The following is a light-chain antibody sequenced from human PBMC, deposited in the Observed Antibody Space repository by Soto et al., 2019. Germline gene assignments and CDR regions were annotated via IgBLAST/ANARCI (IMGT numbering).Light chain of an antibody. CDR3: QQRSSWPPYP. V-gene: IGKV3-11*01. CDR2: DAS. Sequence: EIVLTQSPATLSLSPGERATLSCRASQSVSSYLAWYQQKPGQAPRLLIYDASNRATGIPARFSGSGSGTDFTLTISSRVPDVFAVYYCQQRSSWPPYPFGQGPSWRSN. J-gene: IGKJ2*01. CDR1: QSVSSY.